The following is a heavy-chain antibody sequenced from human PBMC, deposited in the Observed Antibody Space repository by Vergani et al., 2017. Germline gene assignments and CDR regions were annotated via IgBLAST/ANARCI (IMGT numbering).Heavy chain of an antibody. J-gene: IGHJ4*02. CDR2: IYPGDSDT. Sequence: EVQLVQSGAEVKKPGESLKISCKGSGYSFTSYWIGWVRQMPGKGLEWMGIIYPGDSDTRYSPSFQGQVTISADKSISTAYLQWSSLKASDTAMYYCVRRAYCGGDCYSPFDYWGQGTLVTVSS. V-gene: IGHV5-51*01. D-gene: IGHD2-21*02. CDR1: GYSFTSYW. CDR3: VRRAYCGGDCYSPFDY.